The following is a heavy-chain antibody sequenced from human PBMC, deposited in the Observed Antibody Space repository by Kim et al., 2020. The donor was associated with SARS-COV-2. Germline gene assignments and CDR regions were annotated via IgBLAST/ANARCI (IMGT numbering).Heavy chain of an antibody. V-gene: IGHV3-9*01. J-gene: IGHJ4*02. Sequence: GGSLRLSCAASGFTFDDYAMHWVRQAPGKGLEWVSGISWNSGSIGYADSVKGRFTISRDNAKNSLYLQMNSLRAEDTALYYCAIDYYDSSGYYGGYFDYWGQGTLVTVSS. CDR1: GFTFDDYA. CDR2: ISWNSGSI. D-gene: IGHD3-22*01. CDR3: AIDYYDSSGYYGGYFDY.